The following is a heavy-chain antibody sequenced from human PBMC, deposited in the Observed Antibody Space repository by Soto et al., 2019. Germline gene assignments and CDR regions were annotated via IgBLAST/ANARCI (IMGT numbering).Heavy chain of an antibody. CDR1: GYTFTSYD. Sequence: ASVKVSCKASGYTFTSYDINWVRQATGQGLEWMGWMNPNSGNTGYAQKFQGRVTMTRNTSISTAYMELSSLRSEDTAVYYCARRGYSYGHSDYWGQGTLVTVSS. CDR2: MNPNSGNT. CDR3: ARRGYSYGHSDY. D-gene: IGHD5-18*01. V-gene: IGHV1-8*01. J-gene: IGHJ4*02.